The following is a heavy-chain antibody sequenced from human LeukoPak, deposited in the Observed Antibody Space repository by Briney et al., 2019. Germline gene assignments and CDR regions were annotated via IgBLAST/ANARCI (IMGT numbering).Heavy chain of an antibody. J-gene: IGHJ4*02. V-gene: IGHV4-61*01. D-gene: IGHD6-13*01. CDR2: IYYSGST. Sequence: SETLSLTCTVSDDSFSSSYCWSWSRQPPGKGLEWIGYIYYSGSTSYNPSLRSRVTISVDTSKNQLSLKLSSVTTADTAVYYCARVGNSSWYNFDYWGQGTLVTVSS. CDR3: ARVGNSSWYNFDY. CDR1: DDSFSSSYC.